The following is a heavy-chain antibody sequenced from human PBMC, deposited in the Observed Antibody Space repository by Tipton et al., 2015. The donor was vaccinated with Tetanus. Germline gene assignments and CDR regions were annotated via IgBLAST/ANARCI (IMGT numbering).Heavy chain of an antibody. V-gene: IGHV4-59*01. J-gene: IGHJ4*02. CDR3: ASLPVAGQEGFDY. CDR1: GGSISSYY. CDR2: IYYSGST. Sequence: TLSLTCTVSGGSISSYYWSWILQPPGKGLEWIGYIYYSGSTNYNPSLKSRVTISVDTSKNQFSLKLSSVTAADTAVYYCASLPVAGQEGFDYWGQGTLVTVSS. D-gene: IGHD6-19*01.